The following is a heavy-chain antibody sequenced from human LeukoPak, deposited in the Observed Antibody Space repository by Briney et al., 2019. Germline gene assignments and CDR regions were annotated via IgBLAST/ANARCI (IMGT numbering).Heavy chain of an antibody. D-gene: IGHD1-26*01. CDR3: AKDRDGSLQFDY. CDR1: GFTFRSYW. J-gene: IGHJ4*02. Sequence: GGSLRLSCAGSGFTFRSYWMHWVRQAPGKGLEWVANIKQDGSEKYYVDSVKGRFTISRDNANDSVYLQMNSLRAEDTAVYYCAKDRDGSLQFDYWGQGTLVTVSS. V-gene: IGHV3-7*01. CDR2: IKQDGSEK.